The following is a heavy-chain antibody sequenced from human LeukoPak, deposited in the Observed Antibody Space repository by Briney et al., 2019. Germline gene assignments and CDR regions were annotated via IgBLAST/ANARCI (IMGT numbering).Heavy chain of an antibody. Sequence: SETLSLTCTVPGDSISSYHWSWIRQPPGKGLEWIGYMYHIGGINYNPSLKSRVTISVDTSENQFSLKLTSVTAADTAVYYCAATIKRDYGDTNLDYWGRGTLVTVSS. J-gene: IGHJ4*02. CDR3: AATIKRDYGDTNLDY. CDR1: GDSISSYH. V-gene: IGHV4-59*12. D-gene: IGHD4-17*01. CDR2: MYHIGGI.